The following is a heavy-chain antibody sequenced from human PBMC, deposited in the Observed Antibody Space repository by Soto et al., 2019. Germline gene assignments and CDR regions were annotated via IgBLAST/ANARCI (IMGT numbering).Heavy chain of an antibody. CDR1: GFPFGNFL. J-gene: IGHJ4*02. Sequence: EVYLVESGGGLVEPGRSLRLSCTASGFPFGNFLMSWFRQAPGKGMEWVGFIRSQPYGGTAEYAASVRGRFTISRDDSRGIAYLQMNSLQTKDSGVYYCIGSFPFWGQGTLVTVSS. CDR2: IRSQPYGGTA. V-gene: IGHV3-49*03. D-gene: IGHD3-10*01. CDR3: IGSFPF.